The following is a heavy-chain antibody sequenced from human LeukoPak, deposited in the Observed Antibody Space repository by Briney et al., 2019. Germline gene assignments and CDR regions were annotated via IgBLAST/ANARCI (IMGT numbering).Heavy chain of an antibody. CDR2: ISSDSNYI. D-gene: IGHD3-16*01. CDR1: RFTFSTYS. V-gene: IGHV3-21*01. CDR3: ARVAFGLYVTDV. J-gene: IGHJ6*02. Sequence: GGSLRLSCAASRFTFSTYSMNWVRQAPGKGLEWVSSISSDSNYIYYADSLKGRFTISRDNAKNSLYLQMISLRAEDTAVYYCARVAFGLYVTDVWGQGTTVTVSS.